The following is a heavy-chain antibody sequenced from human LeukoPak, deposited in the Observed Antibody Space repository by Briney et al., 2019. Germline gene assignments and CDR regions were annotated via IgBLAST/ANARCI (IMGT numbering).Heavy chain of an antibody. CDR3: AKEIYGDSTGGRFQH. D-gene: IGHD4-17*01. Sequence: GGSLRLSCAASGFTVSSNYMSWVRQAPGKGLEWVSVIYSGGSTYYADSVKGRFTISKDNSKNTLYPQMNSLRAEDTAVYYCAKEIYGDSTGGRFQHWGQGTLVTVSS. J-gene: IGHJ1*01. CDR2: IYSGGST. V-gene: IGHV3-53*01. CDR1: GFTVSSNY.